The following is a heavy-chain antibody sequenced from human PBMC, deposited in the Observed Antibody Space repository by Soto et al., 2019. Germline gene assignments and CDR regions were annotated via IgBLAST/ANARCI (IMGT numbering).Heavy chain of an antibody. CDR3: AREHLYDSSGWDFCY. V-gene: IGHV1-46*03. J-gene: IGHJ4*02. CDR2: IKHSGGST. CDR1: GYTFTTYY. D-gene: IGHD3-22*01. Sequence: QVQLVQSGDEVKKPGASVKVSCKASGYTFTTYYIHWVRLAHGQGLEWMGIIKHSGGSTTYAQKFQGRVTMTRDMSKSTVYRKLSSLISEDTAVYYCAREHLYDSSGWDFCYWCQGTLVTVSS.